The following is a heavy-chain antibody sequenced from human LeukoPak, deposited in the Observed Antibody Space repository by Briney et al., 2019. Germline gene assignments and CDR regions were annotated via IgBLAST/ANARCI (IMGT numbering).Heavy chain of an antibody. J-gene: IGHJ4*02. CDR3: ARDGGVDAVFDY. Sequence: PSETLSLTCTVSGASIRSYYWSWIRQPAGKGLEWIGRIYASGSPNYNPSLKSRVTMSLDTSRNHFSLKLSSVTAADTAVYYCARDGGVDAVFDYWGQGTLVTVSS. V-gene: IGHV4-4*07. CDR1: GASIRSYY. D-gene: IGHD3-16*01. CDR2: IYASGSP.